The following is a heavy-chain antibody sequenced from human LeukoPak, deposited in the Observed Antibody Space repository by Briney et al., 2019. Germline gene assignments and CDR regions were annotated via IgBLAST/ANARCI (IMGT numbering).Heavy chain of an antibody. CDR3: AASIALTGNFFDY. CDR1: GYTFTGYY. CDR2: INPKSGGT. D-gene: IGHD6-19*01. J-gene: IGHJ4*02. V-gene: IGHV1-2*06. Sequence: ASVKVSCKTSGYTFTGYYMHWVRQAPGQGLEWMGRINPKSGGTDYAQKFQGRVTMTRDTSISTAYMELSRLRSDDTAVYYSAASIALTGNFFDYWGQGTLVTVSS.